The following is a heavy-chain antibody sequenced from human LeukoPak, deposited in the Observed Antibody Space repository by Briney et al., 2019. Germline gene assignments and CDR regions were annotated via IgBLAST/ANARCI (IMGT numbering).Heavy chain of an antibody. CDR3: ARELEGHFDY. V-gene: IGHV4-61*01. CDR1: GGSVSSGSYY. Sequence: SETLSLTCTVSGGSVSSGSYYWSWIRQPPGKGLEWIGYIYYSGSTNYNPSLKSRVTISVDTSKNQFSLKLSSVTAADTAVYCCARELEGHFDYWGQGTLVTVSS. CDR2: IYYSGST. J-gene: IGHJ4*02. D-gene: IGHD1-1*01.